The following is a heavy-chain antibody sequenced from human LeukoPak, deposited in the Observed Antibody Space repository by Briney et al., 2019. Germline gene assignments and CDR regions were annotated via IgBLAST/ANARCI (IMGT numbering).Heavy chain of an antibody. V-gene: IGHV3-48*01. J-gene: IGHJ3*02. CDR2: IRSRDGIV. Sequence: PGGSLRVSCVASGFTFNAYSMNWARQAPGKGLEWISYIRSRDGIVSYADSVKGRFTISTDTAKSSLFLQMNGLSADDTAVYYCVRDYVYAFDIWGQGTMVTVSS. CDR1: GFTFNAYS. CDR3: VRDYVYAFDI. D-gene: IGHD3-16*01.